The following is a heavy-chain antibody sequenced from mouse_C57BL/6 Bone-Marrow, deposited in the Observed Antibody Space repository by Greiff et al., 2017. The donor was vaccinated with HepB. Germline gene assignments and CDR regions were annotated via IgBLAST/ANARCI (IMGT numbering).Heavy chain of an antibody. CDR2: INPNNGGT. J-gene: IGHJ2*01. V-gene: IGHV1-26*01. CDR3: ARSSYYSNY. Sequence: VQLQQSGPELVKPGASVKISCKASGYTFTDYYMNWVKQSHGKSLEWIGDINPNNGGTSYNQKFKGKATLTVDKSSSTAYMELRSLTSEDSAVYYCARSSYYSNYWGQGTTLTVSS. CDR1: GYTFTDYY. D-gene: IGHD2-5*01.